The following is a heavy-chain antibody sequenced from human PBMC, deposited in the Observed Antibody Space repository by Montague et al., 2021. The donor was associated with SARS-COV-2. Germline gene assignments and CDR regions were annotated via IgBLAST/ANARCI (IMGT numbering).Heavy chain of an antibody. CDR2: IYQSGSA. J-gene: IGHJ5*02. V-gene: IGHV4-30-2*06. Sequence: TLSLTCGVSGGSVSSGDYSWSWIRQSPGKGLEWIGYIYQSGSAYYNPSLKSRVTISIDTSNNQFSLNLRSVTAADTGLYYCAKGSSPWR. CDR1: GGSVSSGDYS. CDR3: AKGSSP.